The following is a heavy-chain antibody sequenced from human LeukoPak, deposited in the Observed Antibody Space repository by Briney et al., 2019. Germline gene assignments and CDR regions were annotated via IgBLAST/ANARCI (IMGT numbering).Heavy chain of an antibody. CDR1: GGSISSYY. V-gene: IGHV4-4*09. D-gene: IGHD1-26*01. CDR2: IYTSGST. CDR3: ARLSYSGRNY. Sequence: SETLSLTCTVSGGSISSYYWSWIRQPPGKGLEWIGYIYTSGSTNYNPSLKRRVTISVDTSKNQFSLKLSSVTAADTAVYYCARLSYSGRNYWGQGTLVTVSS. J-gene: IGHJ4*02.